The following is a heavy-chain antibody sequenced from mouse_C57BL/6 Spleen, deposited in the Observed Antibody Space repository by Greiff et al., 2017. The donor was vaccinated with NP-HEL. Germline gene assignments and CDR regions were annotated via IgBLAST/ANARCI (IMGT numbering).Heavy chain of an antibody. J-gene: IGHJ4*01. CDR2: IDPSDSYT. V-gene: IGHV1-50*01. Sequence: VQLQQPGAELVKPGASVKLSCKASGYTFTSYWMQWVKQRPGQGLEWIGEIDPSDSYTNYNQKFKGKATLTVDTSSSTAYMQLSSLTSEDSAVYYCARRAERSYAMDYWGQGTSVTVSS. CDR3: ARRAERSYAMDY. D-gene: IGHD3-3*01. CDR1: GYTFTSYW.